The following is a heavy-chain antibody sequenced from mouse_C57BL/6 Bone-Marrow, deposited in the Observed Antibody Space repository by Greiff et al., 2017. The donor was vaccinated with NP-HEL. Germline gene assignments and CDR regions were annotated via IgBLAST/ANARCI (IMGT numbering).Heavy chain of an antibody. V-gene: IGHV1-5*01. J-gene: IGHJ1*03. Sequence: VQLKESGTVLARPGASVKMSCKTSGYTFTSYWMHWVKQRPGQGLEWIGAIYPGNSATSYNQKFTGKAKLTAVTSASTAYMEISSMTNEDAAVYYCTRSWYFDVWGTGTTVTVSS. CDR1: GYTFTSYW. CDR3: TRSWYFDV. CDR2: IYPGNSAT.